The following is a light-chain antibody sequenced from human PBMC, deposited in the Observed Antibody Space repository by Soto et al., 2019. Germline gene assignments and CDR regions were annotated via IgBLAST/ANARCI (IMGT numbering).Light chain of an antibody. CDR1: QSVSIY. Sequence: EIVLTQSPATLSFFPGERATLSCRASQSVSIYLDWYQQKPGQAPRLLIYDTSNRATGIPARFSGSGSGTGFTLTISSLEPEDFAVYYCQQRSNWPPEITFSQGTRLEI. CDR3: QQRSNWPPEIT. J-gene: IGKJ5*01. V-gene: IGKV3-11*01. CDR2: DTS.